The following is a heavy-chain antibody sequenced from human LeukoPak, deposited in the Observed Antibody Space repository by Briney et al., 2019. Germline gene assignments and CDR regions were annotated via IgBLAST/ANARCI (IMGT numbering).Heavy chain of an antibody. D-gene: IGHD2-2*01. CDR3: ARDSSAYCSSTSCYDAGPNWYFDL. Sequence: SETLSLTCTVSGGSISSYYCSWIRQPPGKGLEWIGYIYYSGSTTYNPSLKRRVTISVDKSKNQFSLKLSSVTAADTAVYYCARDSSAYCSSTSCYDAGPNWYFDLWGRGTLVTVSS. V-gene: IGHV4-59*01. CDR2: IYYSGST. J-gene: IGHJ2*01. CDR1: GGSISSYY.